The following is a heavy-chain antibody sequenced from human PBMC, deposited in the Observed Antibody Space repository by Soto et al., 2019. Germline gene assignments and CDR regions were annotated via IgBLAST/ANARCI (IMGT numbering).Heavy chain of an antibody. CDR2: INPSGGST. Sequence: ASVKVSCKASGYTFTSYYMHWVRQAPGQGLEWMGIINPSGGSTSYAQKFQGRVTMTRDTSTSTVYMELSSLRSEDTAVYYCAGTEPFYYDSSGYISGPYDYWGQGTLVTVSS. CDR3: AGTEPFYYDSSGYISGPYDY. CDR1: GYTFTSYY. V-gene: IGHV1-46*01. D-gene: IGHD3-22*01. J-gene: IGHJ4*02.